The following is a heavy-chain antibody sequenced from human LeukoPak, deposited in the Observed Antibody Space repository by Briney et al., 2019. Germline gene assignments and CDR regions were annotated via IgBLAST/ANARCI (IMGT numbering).Heavy chain of an antibody. J-gene: IGHJ4*02. Sequence: GGSLRLSCAASGFTFSSYAMSWVRQAPGKGLEWVSAISGSGGSTYYADSVRGRFTISRDNAKNTLYLQMDSLRVEDTAVYYCTGGRDRSQLYFDSWGRGTLVTVSS. CDR3: TGGRDRSQLYFDS. V-gene: IGHV3-23*01. D-gene: IGHD5-24*01. CDR2: ISGSGGST. CDR1: GFTFSSYA.